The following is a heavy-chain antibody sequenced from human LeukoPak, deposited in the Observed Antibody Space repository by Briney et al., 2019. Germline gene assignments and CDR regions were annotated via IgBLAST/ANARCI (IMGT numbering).Heavy chain of an antibody. V-gene: IGHV4-30-2*01. D-gene: IGHD5-18*01. J-gene: IGHJ4*02. CDR2: IYHSGST. CDR3: ARGPWAMASRYFDY. Sequence: PSETLSLTCAVSGGSISSGGYSWSWIRQPPGKGLEWIGYIYHSGSTYYNPSLKSRVTISVDRSKNQFSLKLSSVTAADTAVYYCARGPWAMASRYFDYWGQGTLVTVSS. CDR1: GGSISSGGYS.